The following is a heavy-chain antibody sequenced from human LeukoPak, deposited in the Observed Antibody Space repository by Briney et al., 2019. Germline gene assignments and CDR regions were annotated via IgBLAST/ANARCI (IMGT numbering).Heavy chain of an antibody. CDR1: GGTFSSYT. CDR2: IIPILGIA. CDR3: ARDSPYCSSTSCYNFYY. D-gene: IGHD2-2*02. V-gene: IGHV1-69*04. J-gene: IGHJ4*02. Sequence: SVKVSCKASGGTFSSYTISWVRQAPGQGLEWMGRIIPILGIANYAQKFQRRVTITADKSTSTAYMELSSLRSEDTAVYYCARDSPYCSSTSCYNFYYCGQGTLVTVSS.